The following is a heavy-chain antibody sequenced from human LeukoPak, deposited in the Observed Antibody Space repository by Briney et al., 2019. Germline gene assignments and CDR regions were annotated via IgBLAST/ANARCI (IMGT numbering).Heavy chain of an antibody. D-gene: IGHD5-24*01. J-gene: IGHJ2*01. CDR3: AREAVEMATINWYFDL. CDR1: GFSVNSNY. V-gene: IGHV3-53*01. Sequence: PGGSLRLSCAASGFSVNSNYMSWVRQAPGKGLEWVSVISGGGSTYYADSVKGRFTIPRDISKNTLYLQMNSLRAEDTAVYYCAREAVEMATINWYFDLWGRGTLVTVSS. CDR2: ISGGGST.